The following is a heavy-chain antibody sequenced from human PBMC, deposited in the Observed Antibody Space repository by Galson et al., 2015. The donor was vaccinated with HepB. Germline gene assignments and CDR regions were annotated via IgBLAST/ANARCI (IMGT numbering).Heavy chain of an antibody. Sequence: SVKVSCKASGYTFTSYGISWVRQAPGQGLEWMGWISAYNGNTNYAQKLQGRVTMTTDTSTSTAYMELRSLRSDDTAVYYCARGMDYGSGSDYYYMDVWGKGTTVTVSS. CDR1: GYTFTSYG. J-gene: IGHJ6*03. CDR2: ISAYNGNT. D-gene: IGHD3-10*01. V-gene: IGHV1-18*01. CDR3: ARGMDYGSGSDYYYMDV.